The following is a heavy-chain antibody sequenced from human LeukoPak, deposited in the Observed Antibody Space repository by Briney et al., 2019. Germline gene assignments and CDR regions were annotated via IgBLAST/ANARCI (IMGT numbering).Heavy chain of an antibody. J-gene: IGHJ4*02. D-gene: IGHD3-22*01. V-gene: IGHV1-46*01. Sequence: ASVKVSCKASGYTFTSYYMHWVRQAPGQGLEWMGIINPSGGSTSYAQKFRGRVTMTRDMSTSTVYMELSSLRSEDTAVYYCARDQPDDTTFDYWGQGTLVTVSS. CDR2: INPSGGST. CDR3: ARDQPDDTTFDY. CDR1: GYTFTSYY.